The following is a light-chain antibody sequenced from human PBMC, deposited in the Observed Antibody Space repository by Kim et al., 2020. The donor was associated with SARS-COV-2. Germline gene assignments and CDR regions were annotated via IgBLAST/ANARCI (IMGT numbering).Light chain of an antibody. CDR1: SSDVGGYNF. CDR2: EVN. CDR3: SSYADNNNVI. V-gene: IGLV2-8*01. Sequence: QSALTQPPSASGSLGQSVTIPCTGTSSDVGGYNFVSWYQQHPGKAPKLMIFEVNQRPAGVPDRFSGSKSGNTASLTVSGLQAEDEAEYYCSSYADNNNVIFGGGTKVTVL. J-gene: IGLJ2*01.